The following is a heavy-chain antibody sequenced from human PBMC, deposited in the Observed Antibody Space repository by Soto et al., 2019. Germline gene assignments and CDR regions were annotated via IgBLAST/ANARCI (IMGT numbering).Heavy chain of an antibody. CDR1: GFTFRAYG. J-gene: IGHJ5*02. Sequence: PGRSLRLSCAASGFTFRAYGMHWVRQAPGKGLEWVAVIWFDGSEEYYADSVKGRFTVSRDNSKNTVYLQMNSLRGEDTAIYYCARLGPYGSETYSFRYNWFDPWGQGTLVTVSS. CDR3: ARLGPYGSETYSFRYNWFDP. CDR2: IWFDGSEE. D-gene: IGHD3-10*01. V-gene: IGHV3-33*01.